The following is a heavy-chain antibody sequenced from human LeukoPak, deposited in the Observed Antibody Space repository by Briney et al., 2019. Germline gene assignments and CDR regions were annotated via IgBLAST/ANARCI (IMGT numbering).Heavy chain of an antibody. CDR2: INHSGST. Sequence: SETLSLTCTVSGGSISGYYWSWIRQPPGKGLEWIGEINHSGSTNYNPSLKSRVTISVDTSKNQFSLKLSSVTAADTAVYYCARHPTYYYDSSGLADAFDIWGQGTMVTVSS. D-gene: IGHD3-22*01. CDR3: ARHPTYYYDSSGLADAFDI. CDR1: GGSISGYY. J-gene: IGHJ3*02. V-gene: IGHV4-34*01.